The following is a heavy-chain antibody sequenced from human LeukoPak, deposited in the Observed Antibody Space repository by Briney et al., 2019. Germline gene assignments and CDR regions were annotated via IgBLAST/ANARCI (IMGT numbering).Heavy chain of an antibody. J-gene: IGHJ4*02. CDR2: IKQDGSEK. CDR1: GFTFSAFA. D-gene: IGHD2-2*01. V-gene: IGHV3-7*01. Sequence: GGSLRLSCAASGFTFSAFAMSWVRQAPGKGLEWVANIKQDGSEKYYVDSVKGRFTISRDNAKNSLYLQMNSLRAEDTAVYYCARDSAYQLLSSLDYWGQGTLVTVSS. CDR3: ARDSAYQLLSSLDY.